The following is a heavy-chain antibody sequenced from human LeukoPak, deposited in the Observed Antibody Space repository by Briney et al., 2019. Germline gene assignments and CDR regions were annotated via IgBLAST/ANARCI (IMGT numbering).Heavy chain of an antibody. CDR1: GITASNFY. CDR3: ASSVTTVGAYDY. V-gene: IGHV3-53*01. D-gene: IGHD1-1*01. Sequence: GGSLRLSCAASGITASNFYMMWVRQAPGRGLEWVSYISNNDVTKYADSVRGRLTISRDDSKNILYLQMNSLRVEDTAMYWCASSVTTVGAYDYWGQGAPVTVSS. J-gene: IGHJ4*02. CDR2: ISNNDVT.